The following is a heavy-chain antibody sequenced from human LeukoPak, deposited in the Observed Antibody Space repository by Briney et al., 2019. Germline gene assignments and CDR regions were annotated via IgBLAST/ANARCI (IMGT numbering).Heavy chain of an antibody. CDR3: ARDLSAYSYGFGGDC. CDR1: GFIVSANF. J-gene: IGHJ4*02. D-gene: IGHD1-26*01. V-gene: IGHV3-66*01. Sequence: GGSLRLSCEASGFIVSANFMNWVRQAPGKGLEWVSVMYSVGTTYYADSVKGRFTVFRDPSKNTLYLQMDSLRVEDTAVYYCARDLSAYSYGFGGDCWGQGTRVIVSS. CDR2: MYSVGTT.